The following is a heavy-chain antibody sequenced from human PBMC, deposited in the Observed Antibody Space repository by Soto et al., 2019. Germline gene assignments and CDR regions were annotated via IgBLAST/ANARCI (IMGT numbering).Heavy chain of an antibody. CDR3: ARDGARYSSADWGYGMDV. CDR2: IWYDGSNK. CDR1: GFTFYNTW. D-gene: IGHD6-19*01. J-gene: IGHJ6*02. Sequence: VQLVESGGDLVKPGGSLRLSCTASGFTFYNTWMSWVRQAPGKGLEWVAVIWYDGSNKYYADSVKGRFTISRDNSKNTLYLQMNSLRAEDTAVYYCARDGARYSSADWGYGMDVWGQGTTVTVSS. V-gene: IGHV3-33*08.